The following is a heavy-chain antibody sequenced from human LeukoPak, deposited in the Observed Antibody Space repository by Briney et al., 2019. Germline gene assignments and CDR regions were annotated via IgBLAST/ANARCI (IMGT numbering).Heavy chain of an antibody. Sequence: GGSLRLSCAASGFTFSSYWMSWVRQAPGKGLEWVANIKQDGSEKYYVDSVKGRFTISRDNAKNSLYLQMNSLRAEDTAVYYCARGLTPQRGKGWFDPWGQGTLVTVSS. CDR2: IKQDGSEK. J-gene: IGHJ5*02. V-gene: IGHV3-7*01. CDR3: ARGLTPQRGKGWFDP. CDR1: GFTFSSYW. D-gene: IGHD3-9*01.